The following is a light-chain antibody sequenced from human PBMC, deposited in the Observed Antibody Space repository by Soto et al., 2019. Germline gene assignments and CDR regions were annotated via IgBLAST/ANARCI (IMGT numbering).Light chain of an antibody. Sequence: DLQMTQSPSSVSVSVGDRVTITCRASLDISRWLAWYQVRPGKAPKLLIAGAFVLQNGVPSRFSGSGYGTDFTLTIDNLQPEDFATYSCQQADSYPITFGQGTRLEI. CDR2: GAF. CDR3: QQADSYPIT. J-gene: IGKJ5*01. V-gene: IGKV1-12*01. CDR1: LDISRW.